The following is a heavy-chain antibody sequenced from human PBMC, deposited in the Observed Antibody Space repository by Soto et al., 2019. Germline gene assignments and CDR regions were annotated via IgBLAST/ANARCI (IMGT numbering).Heavy chain of an antibody. J-gene: IGHJ4*02. CDR2: IRSETYGGTP. CDR3: TRSYYASSGYYVY. CDR1: GSNFGNYA. Sequence: GSLRLSCTGSGSNFGNYAMSWVRQAPGKGPEWVGFIRSETYGGTPDYAASLRGRFTISRDDSKSIAYLEINSLQTDDTAVYYCTRSYYASSGYYVYWGQGTLVTVSS. V-gene: IGHV3-49*04. D-gene: IGHD3-22*01.